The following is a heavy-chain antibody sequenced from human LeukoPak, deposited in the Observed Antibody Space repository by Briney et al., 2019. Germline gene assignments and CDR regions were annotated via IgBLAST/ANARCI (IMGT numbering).Heavy chain of an antibody. CDR1: GFIFSNYW. J-gene: IGHJ4*02. V-gene: IGHV3-7*03. D-gene: IGHD2-15*01. CDR2: IKGDGSEQ. CDR3: ARGYCSGSSCYPYYFDY. Sequence: GGSLRLSCAGSGFIFSNYWLGWVRQAPGKGLQWVANIKGDGSEQHYVDSVKGRFTISRDNSKNTLYLQMNSLRAEDTAVYYCARGYCSGSSCYPYYFDYWGQGTLVTVSS.